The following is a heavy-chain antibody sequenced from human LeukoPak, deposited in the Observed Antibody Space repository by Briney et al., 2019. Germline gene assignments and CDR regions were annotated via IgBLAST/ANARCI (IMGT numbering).Heavy chain of an antibody. V-gene: IGHV1-46*01. CDR3: ARDLSSVDIVATSSLDY. CDR1: GYTFTSYY. Sequence: GASVKVSCKASGYTFTSYYMHWVRQAPGQGLEWMGIINPSGGSTSYAQKFQGRVTMTRDKSTSTVYMELSSLRSEDTAVYYCARDLSSVDIVATSSLDYWGQGTLVTVSS. CDR2: INPSGGST. D-gene: IGHD5-12*01. J-gene: IGHJ4*02.